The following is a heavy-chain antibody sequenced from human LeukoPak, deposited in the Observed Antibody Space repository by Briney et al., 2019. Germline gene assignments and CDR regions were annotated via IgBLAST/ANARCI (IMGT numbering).Heavy chain of an antibody. V-gene: IGHV1-69*04. J-gene: IGHJ4*02. Sequence: GASVKVSCKASRGTFSSYAISWVRQAPGQGLEWMGRIIPILGIANYAQKFQGRVTITADKSTSTAYMELSSLRSEDTAVYYCARDPTYYYDSSGYETSDYWGQGTLVTVSS. CDR3: ARDPTYYYDSSGYETSDY. CDR2: IIPILGIA. D-gene: IGHD3-22*01. CDR1: RGTFSSYA.